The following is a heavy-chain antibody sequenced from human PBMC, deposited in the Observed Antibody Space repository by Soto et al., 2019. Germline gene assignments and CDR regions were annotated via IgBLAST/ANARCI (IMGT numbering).Heavy chain of an antibody. CDR2: ISGGGTYI. V-gene: IGHV3-21*01. J-gene: IGHJ4*02. CDR1: EFTFSSYA. D-gene: IGHD1-26*01. CDR3: ASGKSGSYDF. Sequence: GGSLRLSCAASEFTFSSYALNWVRQAPGKGLEWVSSISGGGTYIYYADSVKGRFTISRDNAKNSLYLQMNSLRADDTAVYYCASGKSGSYDFWGQGTLVTVSS.